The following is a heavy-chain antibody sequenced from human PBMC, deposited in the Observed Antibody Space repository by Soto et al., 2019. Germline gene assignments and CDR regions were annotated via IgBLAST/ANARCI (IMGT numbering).Heavy chain of an antibody. J-gene: IGHJ6*02. V-gene: IGHV3-53*01. CDR3: ARDWGGHGLGYYHYYGMDV. CDR2: IYSGGST. D-gene: IGHD3-16*01. CDR1: GCSVSRNC. Sequence: PGGFLRLVSGTSGCSVSRNCMSLVRQAPGKGVEWVSVIYSGGSTYYADSVKGRFTISRDNSKNTLYLQMNSLRAEDTAVYYCARDWGGHGLGYYHYYGMDVWGQGTTVPAP.